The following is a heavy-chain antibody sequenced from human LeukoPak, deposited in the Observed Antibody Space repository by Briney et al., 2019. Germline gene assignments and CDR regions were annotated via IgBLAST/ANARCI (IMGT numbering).Heavy chain of an antibody. Sequence: PSETLSLTCSVSGGSIRSYYWSWIRQSPGKGLEWIGYIYYSGSTNYNPSRKSRVTMSIDTSQNQFSLKLRSLTAADTAVYYCARDHYDTSGYSTFDYWGQGTLVTVSS. J-gene: IGHJ4*02. CDR2: IYYSGST. V-gene: IGHV4-59*01. CDR1: GGSIRSYY. D-gene: IGHD3-22*01. CDR3: ARDHYDTSGYSTFDY.